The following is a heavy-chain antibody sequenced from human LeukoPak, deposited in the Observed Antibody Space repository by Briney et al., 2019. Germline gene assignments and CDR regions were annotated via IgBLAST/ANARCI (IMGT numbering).Heavy chain of an antibody. Sequence: GSLRLSCAASGFMFSSNWMSWVRLAPGKGLEWVANIKEDGTETYYVDSVKGRFTISRDNAKNSLYLQMNSLRVEDTAVHYCAKEGRSLQTYWGQGTLVTVSS. CDR2: IKEDGTET. D-gene: IGHD5-24*01. J-gene: IGHJ4*02. V-gene: IGHV3-7*03. CDR1: GFMFSSNW. CDR3: AKEGRSLQTY.